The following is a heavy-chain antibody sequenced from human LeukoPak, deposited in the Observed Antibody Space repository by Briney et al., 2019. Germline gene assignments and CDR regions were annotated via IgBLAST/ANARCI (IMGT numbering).Heavy chain of an antibody. CDR2: INWNGGST. D-gene: IGHD6-13*01. Sequence: GGSLRLSCAASGFTLDDYGMSGVPHAPGKGLEWVSGINWNGGSTGYADSVKGRFTIPRDNSKNTLYLQMNSLKAEDTAVYYCAREVSAAGTGYWGQGTLVTVSS. CDR3: AREVSAAGTGY. J-gene: IGHJ4*02. CDR1: GFTLDDYG. V-gene: IGHV3-20*04.